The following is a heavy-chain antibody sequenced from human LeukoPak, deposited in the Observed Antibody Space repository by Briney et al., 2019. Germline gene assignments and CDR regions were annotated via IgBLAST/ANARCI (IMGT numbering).Heavy chain of an antibody. D-gene: IGHD3-16*02. CDR1: GYTFTSNY. CDR2: IYPRDGSA. J-gene: IGHJ3*02. CDR3: ATDKREITFGGVIVIRGAAFDI. V-gene: IGHV1-46*01. Sequence: EASVKVSCKASGYTFTSNYIHWVRQAPGQGLEWMGMIYPRDGSASYAQKFQGRVTMTEDTSTDTAYMELSSLRSEDTAVYYCATDKREITFGGVIVIRGAAFDIWGQGTMVTVSS.